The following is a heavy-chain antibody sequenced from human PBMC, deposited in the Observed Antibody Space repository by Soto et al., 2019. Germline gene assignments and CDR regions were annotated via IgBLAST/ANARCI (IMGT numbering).Heavy chain of an antibody. CDR2: ISDRHRGSVT. D-gene: IGHD3-10*01. CDR3: ARESWANPDY. Sequence: QVQLVESGGGLVKPGGSLRLSCAASGFTLSDHFMSWIRQAPGKGLEWVSYISDRHRGSVTHYGDSVKGRFTISRDNAKNSLYLQMNSLRVEDTAVYYCARESWANPDYWGQGTLVTVSS. V-gene: IGHV3-11*01. J-gene: IGHJ4*02. CDR1: GFTLSDHF.